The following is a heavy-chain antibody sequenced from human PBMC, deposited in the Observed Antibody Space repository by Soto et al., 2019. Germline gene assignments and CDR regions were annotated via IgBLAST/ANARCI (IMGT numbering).Heavy chain of an antibody. Sequence: GGSLRLSCAASGFTFSSYAMHWVRQAPGKGLEWVAVISYDGSNKYYADSVKGRFTISRDNSKNTLYLQMNSLRAEDTAVYYCARPGWELLLDYYFDYWGQGTLVTVSS. D-gene: IGHD1-26*01. J-gene: IGHJ4*02. CDR3: ARPGWELLLDYYFDY. CDR2: ISYDGSNK. CDR1: GFTFSSYA. V-gene: IGHV3-30-3*01.